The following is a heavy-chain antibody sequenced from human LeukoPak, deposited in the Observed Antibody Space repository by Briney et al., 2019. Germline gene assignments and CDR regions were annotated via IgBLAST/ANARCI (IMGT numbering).Heavy chain of an antibody. CDR1: GGTFTSYA. CDR2: IIAIFGSA. V-gene: IGHV1-69*01. Sequence: GASVTVSFKAFGGTFTSYAISWVRQAPGQGLEWMRGIIAIFGSASYAKKFQGRDTITADESTSTAYMELSRLESEDTGGYCCARSIAASGKFWFDPLGRGALVSVSS. CDR3: ARSIAASGKFWFDP. D-gene: IGHD6-13*01. J-gene: IGHJ5*02.